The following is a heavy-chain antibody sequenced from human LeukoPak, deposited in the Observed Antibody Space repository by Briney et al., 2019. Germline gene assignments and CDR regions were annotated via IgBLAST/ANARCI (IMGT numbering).Heavy chain of an antibody. J-gene: IGHJ5*02. D-gene: IGHD3-22*01. CDR1: GGSISSGGYY. CDR3: ARAKITMIVEGANWFDP. Sequence: SETLSLTCTVSGGSISSGGYYWSWIRQHPGKGLEWIGYIYYSGSTYYNPSLKSRVTISVDTSKNQFSLKLSSVTAADTAVYYCARAKITMIVEGANWFDPWGQGTLVTVSS. CDR2: IYYSGST. V-gene: IGHV4-31*03.